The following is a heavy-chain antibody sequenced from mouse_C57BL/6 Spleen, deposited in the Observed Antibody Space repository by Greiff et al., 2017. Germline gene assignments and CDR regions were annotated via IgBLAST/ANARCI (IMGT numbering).Heavy chain of an antibody. J-gene: IGHJ4*01. D-gene: IGHD2-4*01. V-gene: IGHV1-18*01. CDR1: GYTFTDYN. CDR2: INPNNGGT. Sequence: EVHLVESGPELVKPGASVKIPCKASGYTFTDYNMDWVKQSHGKSLEWIGDINPNNGGTNYNQKFKGKATLTVDKSSSTAYMELRSLTSEDTAVYYCARKIYYDYDDYAMDYWGQGTSVTVSS. CDR3: ARKIYYDYDDYAMDY.